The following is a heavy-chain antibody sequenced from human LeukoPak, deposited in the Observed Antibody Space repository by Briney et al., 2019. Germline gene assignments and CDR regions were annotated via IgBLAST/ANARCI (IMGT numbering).Heavy chain of an antibody. CDR2: IYYSGST. J-gene: IGHJ4*02. Sequence: SETLSLTCTVSGGSISSYYWSWIRQPPGKGLEWIGYIYYSGSTNYNPSLKSRATISVDTSKNQFSLKLSSVTAADTAVYYCRLWSGYRIDYWGQGTLVTVSS. D-gene: IGHD3-3*01. CDR3: RLWSGYRIDY. V-gene: IGHV4-59*08. CDR1: GGSISSYY.